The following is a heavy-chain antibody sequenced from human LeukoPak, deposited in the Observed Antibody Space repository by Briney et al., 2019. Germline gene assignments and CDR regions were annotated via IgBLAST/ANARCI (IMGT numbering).Heavy chain of an antibody. D-gene: IGHD6-13*01. Sequence: PSETLSLTCTVSGGSISSSSYYWGWIRQPPGKGLEWIGSIYYSGSTYYNPSLKSRVTISVDTSKNQFSLKLSSVTAADTAVYYCARDSAAAGTLDWGQGTLVTVSS. CDR3: ARDSAAAGTLD. V-gene: IGHV4-39*07. CDR1: GGSISSSSYY. CDR2: IYYSGST. J-gene: IGHJ4*02.